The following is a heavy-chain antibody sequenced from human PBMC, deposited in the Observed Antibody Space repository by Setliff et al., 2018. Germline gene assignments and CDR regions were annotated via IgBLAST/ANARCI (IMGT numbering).Heavy chain of an antibody. Sequence: SVKVSCKTSGYTFITFGMSWVRQAPGQGLEWMGGIIPLFGTTNYAQEFQGRVTITTDESTNTAYMELSSLRSEETAMYYCAREKVVVVSATSYHYYMDVWGKGTTVTVSS. CDR3: AREKVVVVSATSYHYYMDV. J-gene: IGHJ6*03. D-gene: IGHD2-15*01. V-gene: IGHV1-69*05. CDR2: IIPLFGTT. CDR1: GYTFITFG.